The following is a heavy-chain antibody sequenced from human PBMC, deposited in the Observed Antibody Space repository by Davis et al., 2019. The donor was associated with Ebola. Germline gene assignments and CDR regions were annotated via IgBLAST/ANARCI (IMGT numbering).Heavy chain of an antibody. CDR3: ARSTRTTRIFNP. J-gene: IGHJ5*02. CDR2: IYYSGST. D-gene: IGHD1-14*01. CDR1: GCSISSYY. V-gene: IGHV4-59*12. Sequence: SETLSLTCTVSGCSISSYYWSWIRQPPGKGLEWIGYIYYSGSTNYNPSLKSRVTISVDTSKNQFSLKLSSVTAADTAVYYCARSTRTTRIFNPWGQGTLVTVSS.